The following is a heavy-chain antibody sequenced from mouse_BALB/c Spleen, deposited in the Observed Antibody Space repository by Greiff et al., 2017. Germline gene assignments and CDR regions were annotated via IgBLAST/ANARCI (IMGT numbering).Heavy chain of an antibody. D-gene: IGHD2-1*01. CDR1: GFTFSSYG. V-gene: IGHV5-6*01. CDR2: ISSGGSYT. CDR3: AREGYGNYGGFAY. Sequence: EVHLVESGGDLVKPGGSLKLSCAASGFTFSSYGMSWVRQTPDKRLEWVATISSGGSYTYYPDSVKGRFTISRDNAKNTLYLQMSSLKSEDTAMYYCAREGYGNYGGFAYWGQGTLVTVSA. J-gene: IGHJ3*01.